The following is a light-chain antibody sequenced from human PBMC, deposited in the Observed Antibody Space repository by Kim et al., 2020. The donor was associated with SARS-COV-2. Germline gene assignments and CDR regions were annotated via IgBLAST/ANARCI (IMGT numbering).Light chain of an antibody. CDR1: SSDVGGFNY. Sequence: GQSITISCTGTSSDVGGFNYVSWYQQHPGKAPKLMIYDVTKRPSGVSNRFSGSQSGSTASLTISGLQAEDEADYYCSSYTSTYTFVFCTGTKVTVL. CDR3: SSYTSTYTFV. V-gene: IGLV2-14*04. J-gene: IGLJ1*01. CDR2: DVT.